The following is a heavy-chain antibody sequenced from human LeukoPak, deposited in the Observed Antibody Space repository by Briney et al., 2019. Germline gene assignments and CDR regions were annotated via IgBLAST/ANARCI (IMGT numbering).Heavy chain of an antibody. V-gene: IGHV4-4*07. CDR1: GGSISSYY. CDR2: IYTSGST. CDR3: ARDLTYYYDSSGYSATGYYYYGMDV. Sequence: SETLSLTCTVSGGSISSYYWSWIRRPAGKGLEWIGRIYTSGSTNYNPSLKSRVTMSVDTSKNQFSLKLSSVTAADTAVYYCARDLTYYYDSSGYSATGYYYYGMDVWGQGTTVTVSS. J-gene: IGHJ6*02. D-gene: IGHD3-22*01.